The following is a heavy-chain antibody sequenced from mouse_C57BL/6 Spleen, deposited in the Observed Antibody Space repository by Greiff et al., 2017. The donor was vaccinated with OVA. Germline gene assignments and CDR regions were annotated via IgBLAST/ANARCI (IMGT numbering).Heavy chain of an antibody. J-gene: IGHJ4*01. CDR3: TTGGYGHYAMDY. CDR2: IDPENVDT. Sequence: EVKLQQSGAELVRPGASVKLSCTASGFNIKDDYMHWVKQRPEQGLEWIGWIDPENVDTEYASKFQGKATITADTSSNTAYLQLSSLTSEDTAVYYCTTGGYGHYAMDYWGQGTSVTVSS. CDR1: GFNIKDDY. V-gene: IGHV14-4*01. D-gene: IGHD2-2*01.